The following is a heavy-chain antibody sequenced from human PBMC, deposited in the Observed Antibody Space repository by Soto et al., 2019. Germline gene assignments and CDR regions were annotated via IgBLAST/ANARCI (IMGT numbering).Heavy chain of an antibody. CDR3: AKVRAAAEEDYYGMDV. CDR2: ISGRGGST. D-gene: IGHD6-13*01. CDR1: GFTFSSYA. J-gene: IGHJ6*02. Sequence: GGSLRLSCAASGFTFSSYAMSWVRQAPGKGLEWVSAISGRGGSTYYADSVKGRFTISRDNSKKTLYLQMNSLRAEDTAVYYCAKVRAAAEEDYYGMDVWGQGTTVTVSS. V-gene: IGHV3-23*01.